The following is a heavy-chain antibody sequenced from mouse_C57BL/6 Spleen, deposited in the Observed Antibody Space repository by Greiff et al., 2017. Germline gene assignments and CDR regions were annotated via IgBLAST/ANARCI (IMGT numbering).Heavy chain of an antibody. CDR3: ARVITRGAMDY. V-gene: IGHV1-82*01. Sequence: VQLQESGPELVKPGASVKISCKASGYAFSSSWMNWVKQRPGKGLEWIGRIYPGDGDTNYNGKFKGKATLTADKSSSTAYMQLSSLTSEDSAVYFCARVITRGAMDYWGQGTSVTVSS. D-gene: IGHD1-1*01. CDR1: GYAFSSSW. CDR2: IYPGDGDT. J-gene: IGHJ4*01.